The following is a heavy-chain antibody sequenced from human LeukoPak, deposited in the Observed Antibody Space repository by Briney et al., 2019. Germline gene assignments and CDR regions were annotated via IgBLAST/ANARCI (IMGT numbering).Heavy chain of an antibody. Sequence: PGGSLRLSCAVSGFSVSYYYMNWVRQAPGKGLEWVSLIRGSGETFYADSVKGRFPISRDDCKNTVYLQMNSLRVEDTAEYFCARDRAATQDWVEFDPWGQGTLVTVSS. CDR1: GFSVSYYY. V-gene: IGHV3-66*03. J-gene: IGHJ5*02. CDR2: IRGSGET. D-gene: IGHD3/OR15-3a*01. CDR3: ARDRAATQDWVEFDP.